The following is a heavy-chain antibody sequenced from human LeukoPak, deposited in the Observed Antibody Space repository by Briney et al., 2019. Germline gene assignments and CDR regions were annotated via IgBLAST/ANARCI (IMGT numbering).Heavy chain of an antibody. CDR2: IYSDGST. V-gene: IGHV3-53*01. CDR3: AKLSGPTNYYYYMDV. CDR1: GFTVSSNY. D-gene: IGHD3-10*01. Sequence: GGSLRLSCAASGFTVSSNYMSWVRQAPGKGLEWVSVIYSDGSTYYADSVKGRFTISRDNSKNTLYLQMNSLRAEDTAVYYCAKLSGPTNYYYYMDVWGKGTTVTVSS. J-gene: IGHJ6*03.